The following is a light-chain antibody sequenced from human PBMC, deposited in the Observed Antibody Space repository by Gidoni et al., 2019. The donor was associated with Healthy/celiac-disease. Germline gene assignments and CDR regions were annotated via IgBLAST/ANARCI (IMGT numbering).Light chain of an antibody. CDR3: QQYNSYPWT. V-gene: IGKV1-5*03. Sequence: DIQMTQSPSTLSASVGDRVTITCRASQSISSRLAWYQPKPGKAPKLLIYKASSLESGVPSRFSGSGSGTEFTLTISSLQPDDFATYYCQQYNSYPWTFXXXTKVEIK. CDR2: KAS. CDR1: QSISSR. J-gene: IGKJ1*01.